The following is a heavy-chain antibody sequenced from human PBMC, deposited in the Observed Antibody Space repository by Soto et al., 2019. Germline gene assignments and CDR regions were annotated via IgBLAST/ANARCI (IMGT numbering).Heavy chain of an antibody. CDR2: ISAYNGNT. CDR3: ARRPVVVVAATYFAY. Sequence: ASVKVSCKASGYTFTSYGISWVRQAPGQGLEWMGWISAYNGNTNYAQKLQGRVTMTTDTSTSTAYMELRSLRSDDTAVYFCARRPVVVVAATYFAYWGQGTLVTVSS. J-gene: IGHJ4*02. V-gene: IGHV1-18*01. CDR1: GYTFTSYG. D-gene: IGHD2-15*01.